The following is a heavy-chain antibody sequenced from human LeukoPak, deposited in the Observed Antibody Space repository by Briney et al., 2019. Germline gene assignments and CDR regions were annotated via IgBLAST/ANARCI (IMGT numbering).Heavy chain of an antibody. CDR1: GFTFTTNW. CDR3: ARDRITDFWSGYYTNYFDY. Sequence: GGSLRLSCAASGFTFTTNWMTWVGQAPGKGLKWVATINQDGSEKDYVDSVKGRFTISRDNAKNSLFLQMNSLRAEDTAVYYCARDRITDFWSGYYTNYFDYWGQGTLVTVSS. V-gene: IGHV3-7*01. D-gene: IGHD3-3*01. CDR2: INQDGSEK. J-gene: IGHJ4*02.